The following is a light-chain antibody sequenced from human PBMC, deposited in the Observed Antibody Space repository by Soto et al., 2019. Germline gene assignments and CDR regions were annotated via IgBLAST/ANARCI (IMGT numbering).Light chain of an antibody. V-gene: IGKV1-5*01. CDR3: QQYKSDFRT. CDR2: DAS. Sequence: DIQMTQSPSSLSASLGDRVTITCRASQSISSYLNWYQQKPGKAPKLLMYDASSVERGVPSRFSGSGSGTEFTLSISSLKPDDFATYYCQQYKSDFRTFGQGSNVDIK. J-gene: IGKJ1*01. CDR1: QSISSY.